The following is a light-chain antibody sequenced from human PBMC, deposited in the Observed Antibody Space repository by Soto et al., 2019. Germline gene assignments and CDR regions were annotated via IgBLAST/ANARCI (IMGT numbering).Light chain of an antibody. CDR1: SSDVGYYNY. J-gene: IGLJ1*01. Sequence: QSALTQPASVSGSPGQSITISCTGTSSDVGYYNYVSWYQQHPGKAPKLMIYDVRYRPSGVSDRFYGSKSGNTASLTLSGLQAEDEADYYCSSYTSSSTLVFGTGTKVTVL. CDR3: SSYTSSSTLV. CDR2: DVR. V-gene: IGLV2-14*03.